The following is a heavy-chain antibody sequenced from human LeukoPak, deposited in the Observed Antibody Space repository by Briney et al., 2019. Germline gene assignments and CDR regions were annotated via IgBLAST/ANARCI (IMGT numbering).Heavy chain of an antibody. CDR3: ARGSYYDFWSGYQKNWFDP. V-gene: IGHV1-8*03. CDR2: MNPNSGNT. J-gene: IGHJ5*02. CDR1: GYTFTSYD. D-gene: IGHD3-3*01. Sequence: ASVNVSCKASGYTFTSYDSNWVRQATGQGLEWMGWMNPNSGNTGYAQKFQGRVTITRNTSISTAYMELSSLRSEDTAVYYCARGSYYDFWSGYQKNWFDPWGQGTLVTVSS.